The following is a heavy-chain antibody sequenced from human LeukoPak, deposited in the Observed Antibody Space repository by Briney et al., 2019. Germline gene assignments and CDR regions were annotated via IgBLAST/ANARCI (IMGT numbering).Heavy chain of an antibody. V-gene: IGHV3-30*18. D-gene: IGHD6-19*01. CDR1: GFTFSSYG. Sequence: EPGGSLTLSCAASGFTFSSYGMHWVRQAPGKGLEWVAVISYDGSNKYYADSVKGRFTISRDNSKNTLYLQMNSLRAEDTAVYYCAKGGYSSGRTADYWGQGTLVTVSS. J-gene: IGHJ4*02. CDR2: ISYDGSNK. CDR3: AKGGYSSGRTADY.